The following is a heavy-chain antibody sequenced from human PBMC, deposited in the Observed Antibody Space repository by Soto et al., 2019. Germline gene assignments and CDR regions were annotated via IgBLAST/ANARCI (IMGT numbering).Heavy chain of an antibody. CDR2: ISSSSSTI. CDR3: AREGWPFDY. V-gene: IGHV3-48*01. J-gene: IGHJ4*02. Sequence: EVQLVASGGGLVQPGGSLSLSCAASGFTFSSYSMHWVRQAPGKGLEWVSYISSSSSTIYYADSVKGRFTISRDNAKNSLYLQMNSLRTEDTAVYYCAREGWPFDYWGQGTLVTVSS. CDR1: GFTFSSYS.